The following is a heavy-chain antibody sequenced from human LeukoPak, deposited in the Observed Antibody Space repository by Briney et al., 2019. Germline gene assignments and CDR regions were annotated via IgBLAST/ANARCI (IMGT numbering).Heavy chain of an antibody. J-gene: IGHJ6*03. CDR3: ARVGEYYDFWSGPQTYYYYYMGV. CDR1: GGTFSSYA. V-gene: IGHV1-69*13. D-gene: IGHD3-3*01. Sequence: SVKVSCKTPGGTFSSYAISWVRQAPGQGLEWMGGIIPIFGTANYAQKFQGRVTITADESTSTAYMELSSLRSEDTAVYYCARVGEYYDFWSGPQTYYYYYMGVWGKGTTVTVSS. CDR2: IIPIFGTA.